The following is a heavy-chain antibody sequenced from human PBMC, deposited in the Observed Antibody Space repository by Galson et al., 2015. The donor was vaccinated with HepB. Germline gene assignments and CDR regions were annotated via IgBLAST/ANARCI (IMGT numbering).Heavy chain of an antibody. Sequence: SVKVSCKASGYTFTSYDINWVRQATGQGLEWMGWMNPNSGNTGYAQKFQGRVTMTRNTSISTAYMELSSLRSEDTAVYYCARGHRQKGYCSGGSCYYYFDYWGQGTLVTVSS. CDR1: GYTFTSYD. V-gene: IGHV1-8*01. D-gene: IGHD2-15*01. CDR2: MNPNSGNT. CDR3: ARGHRQKGYCSGGSCYYYFDY. J-gene: IGHJ4*02.